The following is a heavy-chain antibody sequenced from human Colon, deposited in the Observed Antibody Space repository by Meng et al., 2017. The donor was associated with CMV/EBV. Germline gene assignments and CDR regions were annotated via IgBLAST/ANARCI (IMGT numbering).Heavy chain of an antibody. D-gene: IGHD3-10*01. V-gene: IGHV3-7*01. CDR2: LRQGGGDT. J-gene: IGHJ5*02. CDR1: W. Sequence: WIDWVRQAPGKGLEWVASLRQGGGDTYYGDSVKDRFTISRDNGNKILFLQMSSLSVEDTAVYYCARWGFSGMFRASGRQAADWLDPWGRGTLVTVSS. CDR3: ARWGFSGMFRASGRQAADWLDP.